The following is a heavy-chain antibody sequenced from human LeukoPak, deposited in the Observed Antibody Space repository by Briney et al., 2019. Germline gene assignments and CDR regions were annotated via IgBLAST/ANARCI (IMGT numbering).Heavy chain of an antibody. D-gene: IGHD5-24*01. CDR1: GGSIGSSSYY. Sequence: SETLSLTCTVSGGSIGSSSYYWRWIPQPPGKRLEWLGSVYYSGSTYYTTSLKSRVTKSVDTPKNQFSLELTPVTAANPAVYYCARHGGERWLQSVGPGWFDPWGQGTLVTVP. J-gene: IGHJ5*02. CDR3: ARHGGERWLQSVGPGWFDP. CDR2: VYYSGST. V-gene: IGHV4-39*01.